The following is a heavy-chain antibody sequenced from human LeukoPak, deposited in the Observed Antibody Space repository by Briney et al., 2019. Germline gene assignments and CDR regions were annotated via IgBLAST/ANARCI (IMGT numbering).Heavy chain of an antibody. CDR1: GGSISSGGYS. J-gene: IGHJ4*02. Sequence: SETLSLTCAVSGGSISSGGYSWSWIRQPPGKGLEWIGYIYHSGSTYYNPSLKSRVTISVDRSKNQFSLKLSSVTAADTAVYYCARVLRYYYDSPIDYWGQGTLVTVSS. CDR3: ARVLRYYYDSPIDY. CDR2: IYHSGST. V-gene: IGHV4-30-2*01. D-gene: IGHD3-22*01.